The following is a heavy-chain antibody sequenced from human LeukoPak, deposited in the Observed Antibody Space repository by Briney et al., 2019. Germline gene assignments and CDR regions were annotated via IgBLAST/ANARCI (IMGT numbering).Heavy chain of an antibody. V-gene: IGHV3-23*01. J-gene: IGHJ3*02. Sequence: GGSLRLSCAASGFTLSKFDMYWVRQAPGKGLECVSVISRSGSGDNTYYADSVKGRFTISRDNSKNTLYLQMNSLRAEDTAVYYCAREEAEPDAFDIWGQGTMVTVSS. CDR3: AREEAEPDAFDI. CDR2: ISRSGSGDNT. CDR1: GFTLSKFD.